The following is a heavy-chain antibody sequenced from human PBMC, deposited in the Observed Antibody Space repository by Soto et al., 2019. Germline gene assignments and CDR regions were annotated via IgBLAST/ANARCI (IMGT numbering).Heavy chain of an antibody. CDR2: ISAYNGNT. D-gene: IGHD3-10*01. V-gene: IGHV1-18*04. CDR1: GYTFTSYR. J-gene: IGHJ6*02. CDR3: ARDTGPIWFGELYGMDV. Sequence: ASVKVSCKASGYTFTSYRISWVRQAPGQGLEWMGWISAYNGNTNYAQKLQGRVTMTTDTSTSTAYMELRSLRSDDTAVYYCARDTGPIWFGELYGMDVWGQGTTVTVSS.